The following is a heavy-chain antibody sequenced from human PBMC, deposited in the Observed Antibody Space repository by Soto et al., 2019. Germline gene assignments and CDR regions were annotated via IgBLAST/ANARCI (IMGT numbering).Heavy chain of an antibody. CDR3: AIRKYNYAN. D-gene: IGHD2-2*01. CDR2: FGGSGDDT. J-gene: IGHJ4*02. Sequence: GGSLRLSCAASGFTLSSFEMSWVRQAPGTGLEWVSSFGGSGDDTLYADSVKGRFTMSRDNSKNTLYLQMNGLRAEDTAVYYCAIRKYNYANWGQGTLVTVSS. V-gene: IGHV3-23*01. CDR1: GFTLSSFE.